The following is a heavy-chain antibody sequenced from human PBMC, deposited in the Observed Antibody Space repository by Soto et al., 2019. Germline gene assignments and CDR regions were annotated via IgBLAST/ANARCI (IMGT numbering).Heavy chain of an antibody. V-gene: IGHV4-59*01. CDR1: GDSNSGYY. CDR2: TYYTGST. D-gene: IGHD2-15*01. J-gene: IGHJ4*01. CDR3: AQYRRTNEEGYKFAY. Sequence: LSLTCTVSGDSNSGYYWSWIRQPPGRGLEWIGYTYYTGSTNYNPSLKGRVTMSVDTSKNQFSLKLSSVTAADAAVYFCAQYRRTNEEGYKFAYWGHGALVTVSS.